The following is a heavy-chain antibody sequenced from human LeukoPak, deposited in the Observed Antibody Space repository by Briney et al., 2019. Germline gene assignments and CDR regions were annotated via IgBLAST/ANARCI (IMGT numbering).Heavy chain of an antibody. CDR2: VHGDGNT. CDR1: GFTVSDSY. Sequence: PGGSLRLSCAVSGFTVSDSYMSWVRQVPGKGLEWVAFVHGDGNTYYADSVKGQFAISRDNSKSMIYLQMNSLRVEDTAVYYCARSTVTAVGLFDYWGQGTLVAVSS. D-gene: IGHD6-19*01. J-gene: IGHJ4*02. V-gene: IGHV3-53*01. CDR3: ARSTVTAVGLFDY.